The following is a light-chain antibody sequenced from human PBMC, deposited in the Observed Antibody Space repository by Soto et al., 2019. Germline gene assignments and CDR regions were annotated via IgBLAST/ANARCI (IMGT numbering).Light chain of an antibody. J-gene: IGLJ2*01. CDR3: RSYAGSHNVV. CDR1: SSDVGGYDY. Sequence: QSALTQPPSASGSPGQSVTISCTGTSSDVGGYDYVSWYQQYPGKAPKLIIYEVSERPSGVPDRFSGSKSGNTASLTVSGLQAEDEGDYFWRSYAGSHNVVFGGGTKVTVL. CDR2: EVS. V-gene: IGLV2-8*01.